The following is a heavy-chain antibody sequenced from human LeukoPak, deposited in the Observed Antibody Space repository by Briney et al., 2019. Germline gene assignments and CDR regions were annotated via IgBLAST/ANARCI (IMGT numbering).Heavy chain of an antibody. CDR3: ATPVGGVWSFDY. V-gene: IGHV3-7*01. D-gene: IGHD2-15*01. CDR1: GFTFSNYW. CDR2: IKQDESEK. J-gene: IGHJ4*02. Sequence: GGSLRLSCAASGFTFSNYWMTWVRQAPGKGLEWVANIKQDESEKYYVYSVKSRFTVSRDNSKNSVYLQMNSLRAEDTAMYYCATPVGGVWSFDYWGQGTLVTVSS.